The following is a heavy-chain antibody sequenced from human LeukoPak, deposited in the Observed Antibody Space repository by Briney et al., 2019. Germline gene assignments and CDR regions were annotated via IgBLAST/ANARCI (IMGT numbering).Heavy chain of an antibody. Sequence: GGSLRLSCAASGFTVSSNYISWVRQAPGKGLEWVSLIYTSGSTYYADSVKGRFTISRDNSKNTLYLQTNSLRAEDTAVYYCARDYPYSSGWYYFDYWGQGTLVTVSS. J-gene: IGHJ4*02. CDR2: IYTSGST. D-gene: IGHD6-19*01. CDR1: GFTVSSNY. CDR3: ARDYPYSSGWYYFDY. V-gene: IGHV3-53*01.